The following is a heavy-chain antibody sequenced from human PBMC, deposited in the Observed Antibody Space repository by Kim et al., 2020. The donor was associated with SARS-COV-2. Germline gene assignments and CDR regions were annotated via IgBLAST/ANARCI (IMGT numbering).Heavy chain of an antibody. D-gene: IGHD2-2*01. J-gene: IGHJ4*01. CDR2: VSGSGATI. V-gene: IGHV3-23*01. CDR3: AKVAVIIPAARDWFDY. Sequence: GGSLRLSCAASGFTFSSYAMSWVRQAPGKGLEWVSSVSGSGATIYYADSVKGRFTISRDNSKNTLYLQMNSLRADDTAVYYCAKVAVIIPAARDWFDYWG. CDR1: GFTFSSYA.